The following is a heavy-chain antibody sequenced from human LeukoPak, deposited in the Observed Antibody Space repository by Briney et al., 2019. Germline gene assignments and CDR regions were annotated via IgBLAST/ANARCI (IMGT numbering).Heavy chain of an antibody. CDR1: GFTFSSYG. CDR3: AKESSGYSSSWYDAEYFQH. D-gene: IGHD6-13*01. Sequence: GGSLRLSCAASGFTFSSYGMHWVRQAPGKGLEWVAVISYDGSNKYYADSVKGRFTISGDNSKNTLYLQMNSLRAEDTAVYYCAKESSGYSSSWYDAEYFQHWGQGTLVTVSS. CDR2: ISYDGSNK. V-gene: IGHV3-30*18. J-gene: IGHJ1*01.